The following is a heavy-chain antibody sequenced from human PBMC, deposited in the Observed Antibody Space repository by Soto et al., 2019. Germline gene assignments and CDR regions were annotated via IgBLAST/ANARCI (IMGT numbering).Heavy chain of an antibody. V-gene: IGHV3-33*01. CDR2: IWFDGSKQ. J-gene: IGHJ4*02. Sequence: QVQLVESGGGVVQPGTSLRLSCVASGFTFSASGMHWVRQTPGKGLEWVAIIWFDGSKQYYADSVEGRFTVSRDNPGSTLFLQMNDLRTEDTAMYYCARDLNTGYVGDYWGQGALVVVSS. CDR1: GFTFSASG. D-gene: IGHD5-12*01. CDR3: ARDLNTGYVGDY.